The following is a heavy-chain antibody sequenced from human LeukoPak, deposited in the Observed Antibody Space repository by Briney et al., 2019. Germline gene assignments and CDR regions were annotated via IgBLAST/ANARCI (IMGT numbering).Heavy chain of an antibody. V-gene: IGHV4-39*07. D-gene: IGHD1-1*01. Sequence: SETLSLTCTVSGGSISSSSYYWSWIRQPPGKGLEWIGEINHSGSTNYNPSLKSRVTISVDTSKNQFSLKLSSVTAADTAVYYCARDFTKTASPDAFDFWGQGTLVAVSS. CDR1: GGSISSSSYY. J-gene: IGHJ3*01. CDR2: INHSGST. CDR3: ARDFTKTASPDAFDF.